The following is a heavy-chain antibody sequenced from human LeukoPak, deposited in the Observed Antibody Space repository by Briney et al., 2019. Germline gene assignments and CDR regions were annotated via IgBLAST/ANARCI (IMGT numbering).Heavy chain of an antibody. D-gene: IGHD3-9*01. Sequence: GGSLRLPCTVSTFIFSDYAVSCVRQARGRGLECGSSISGKGGTVYYGDSVRGRFTISRDNSKNTLYLQMSGLGAEDTAIYCCATIARGLLTGYYKVHQNFFDYWGQGTLVTASS. CDR1: TFIFSDYA. V-gene: IGHV3-23*01. J-gene: IGHJ4*02. CDR3: ATIARGLLTGYYKVHQNFFDY. CDR2: ISGKGGTV.